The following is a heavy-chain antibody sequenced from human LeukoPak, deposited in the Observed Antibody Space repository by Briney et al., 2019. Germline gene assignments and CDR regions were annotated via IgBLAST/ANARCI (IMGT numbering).Heavy chain of an antibody. CDR1: GFTFSSYA. J-gene: IGHJ4*02. CDR2: ISGSGGST. CDR3: AKDLLSSSWYHFDY. Sequence: GGSLRLSCAASGFTFSSYAMSWVRQAPGKGVEWVSAISGSGGSTYYADSVKGRFTISRDNSKNPLYLQMNSLRAEDTAVYYCAKDLLSSSWYHFDYWGQGTLVTVSS. V-gene: IGHV3-23*01. D-gene: IGHD6-13*01.